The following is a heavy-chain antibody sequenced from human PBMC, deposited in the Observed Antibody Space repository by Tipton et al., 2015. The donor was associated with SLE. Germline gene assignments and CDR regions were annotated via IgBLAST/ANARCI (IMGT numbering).Heavy chain of an antibody. CDR2: IFYTGRI. CDR3: ARGARVGASPFDY. D-gene: IGHD1-26*01. Sequence: TLSLTCTVSDDSISHYYWSWIRQSPGKGLEWIGYIFYTGRISSNPSLKSRVTISMDTSKNLFSLRLSSVTAADTAVYYCARGARVGASPFDYWGQGTLVTVSS. J-gene: IGHJ4*02. CDR1: DDSISHYY. V-gene: IGHV4-59*01.